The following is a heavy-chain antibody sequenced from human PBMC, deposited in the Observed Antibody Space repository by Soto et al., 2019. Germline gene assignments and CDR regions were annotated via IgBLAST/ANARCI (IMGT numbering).Heavy chain of an antibody. Sequence: QVHLVQSGAEVKKPGTSLKVSCKASGYTFTDFYLHWVRQVPGRGPEWVGWFNPNSGGTNFGRKFQGRITITKKTPANTVFMELSSLRSEDTAVYYCARVGYFDSDGFPRPYDYWGQGTLVTVSS. J-gene: IGHJ4*02. CDR2: FNPNSGGT. CDR3: ARVGYFDSDGFPRPYDY. V-gene: IGHV1-2*02. CDR1: GYTFTDFY. D-gene: IGHD3-22*01.